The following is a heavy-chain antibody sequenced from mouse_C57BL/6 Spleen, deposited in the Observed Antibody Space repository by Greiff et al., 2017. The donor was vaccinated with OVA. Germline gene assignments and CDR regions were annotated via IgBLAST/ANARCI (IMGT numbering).Heavy chain of an antibody. CDR2: IYPGDGDT. CDR3: KYDGRSYFDY. J-gene: IGHJ2*01. Sequence: VQLQQSGPELVKPGASVKISCKASGYAFSSSWLNWVKQRPGKGLEWIGRIYPGDGDTNYNGKFKGKATLTADKSSSTAYMQLSSLTSEDSAVYFCKYDGRSYFDYWGQGTTLTVSS. D-gene: IGHD2-12*01. V-gene: IGHV1-82*01. CDR1: GYAFSSSW.